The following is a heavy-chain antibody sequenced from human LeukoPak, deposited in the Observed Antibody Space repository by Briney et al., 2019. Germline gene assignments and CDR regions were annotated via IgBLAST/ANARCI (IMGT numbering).Heavy chain of an antibody. CDR3: AREDNWNPVLPLDY. D-gene: IGHD1-20*01. CDR1: GFTFSSYW. J-gene: IGHJ4*02. V-gene: IGHV3-74*01. CDR2: INTDGSST. Sequence: GGSLRLSCAASGFTFSSYWMHWVRQAPGKGLVWVSRINTDGSSTSYADSVKGRFTISRDNAKNTLYLQMNSLRAEDTAVYYCAREDNWNPVLPLDYWGQGTLVTVSS.